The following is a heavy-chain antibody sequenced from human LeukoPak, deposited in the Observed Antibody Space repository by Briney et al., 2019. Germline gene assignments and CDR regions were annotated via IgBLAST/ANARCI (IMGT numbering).Heavy chain of an antibody. CDR2: INAGTGNT. CDR1: GYTFTSYA. D-gene: IGHD5-24*01. Sequence: GASVKVSCKASGYTFTSYAMHWVRQAPGQRLEWMGWINAGTGNTKFSQEFQGRVTFTRDTSASTAYMELTGLGSEDMAVYYCARGRDGYIPYNWFDPWGQGTLVTVSS. CDR3: ARGRDGYIPYNWFDP. V-gene: IGHV1-3*03. J-gene: IGHJ5*02.